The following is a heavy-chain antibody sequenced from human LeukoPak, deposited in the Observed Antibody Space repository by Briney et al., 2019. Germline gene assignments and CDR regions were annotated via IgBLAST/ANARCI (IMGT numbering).Heavy chain of an antibody. V-gene: IGHV3-23*01. CDR2: ISGSGGST. CDR3: AKDPGHIVVVTAIPAYYFDY. D-gene: IGHD2-21*02. CDR1: GFTFSSYA. J-gene: IGHJ4*02. Sequence: PGGSLRLSCAASGFTFSSYAMSWVRQAPGKGLEWVSAISGSGGSTYYADSVKGRFTISRDNSKNTLYLQMNSLRAEDTAVYYCAKDPGHIVVVTAIPAYYFDYWGQGTLVIVSS.